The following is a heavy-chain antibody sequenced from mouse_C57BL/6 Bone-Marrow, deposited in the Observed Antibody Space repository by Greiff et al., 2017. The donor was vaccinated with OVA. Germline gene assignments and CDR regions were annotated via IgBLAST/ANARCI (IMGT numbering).Heavy chain of an antibody. CDR1: GFTFSSYG. CDR3: ARQDDGYYGWFAY. V-gene: IGHV5-6*01. CDR2: ISSGGSYT. Sequence: EVMLVESGGDLVKPGGSLKLSCAASGFTFSSYGMSWVRQTPDKRLEWVATISSGGSYTYYPDSVKGRFTISRDNAKNTLYLQMSSLKSEDTAMYYCARQDDGYYGWFAYWGQGTLVTVSA. D-gene: IGHD2-3*01. J-gene: IGHJ3*01.